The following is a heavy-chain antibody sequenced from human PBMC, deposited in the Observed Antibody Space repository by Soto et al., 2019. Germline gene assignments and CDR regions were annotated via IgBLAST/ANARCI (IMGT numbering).Heavy chain of an antibody. V-gene: IGHV3-15*01. CDR1: GFSFTNAW. CDR3: TTIYPFTVTVFLDY. CDR2: IKPKADDGTT. Sequence: DVQLVESGGGLVKPGGTLRLSCAASGFSFTNAWMNWVRQAPGKGLEWIGRIKPKADDGTTDYAAPVSGRFTISRDDSKDTLYLQMNNLRTDDTAVYYCTTIYPFTVTVFLDYWGQGTLVTVSS. J-gene: IGHJ4*02. D-gene: IGHD4-17*01.